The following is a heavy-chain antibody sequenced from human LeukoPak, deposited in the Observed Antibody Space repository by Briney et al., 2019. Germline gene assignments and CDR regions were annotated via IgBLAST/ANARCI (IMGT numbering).Heavy chain of an antibody. CDR2: IYYSGST. CDR3: ARLGGWYYFDY. V-gene: IGHV4-59*08. CDR1: GGSISSYY. D-gene: IGHD6-19*01. J-gene: IGHJ4*02. Sequence: SETLSLTCTDSGGSISSYYWSWIRQPPGKGLEWIGYIYYSGSTNYNPSLKSRVTISVDTSKNQFSLKLSSVTAADTAVYYCARLGGWYYFDYWGQGTLVTVSS.